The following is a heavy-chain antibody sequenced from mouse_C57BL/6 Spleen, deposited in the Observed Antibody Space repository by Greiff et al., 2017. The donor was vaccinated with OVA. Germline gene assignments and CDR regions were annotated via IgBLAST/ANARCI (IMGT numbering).Heavy chain of an antibody. CDR3: AIYYYGHAMDY. J-gene: IGHJ4*01. V-gene: IGHV1-55*01. D-gene: IGHD1-1*01. CDR2: IYPGSGST. CDR1: GYTFTSYW. Sequence: QVQLQQSGAELVKPGASVKMSCKASGYTFTSYWITWVKQRPGQGLEWIGDIYPGSGSTNYNEKFKSKATLTVDTSSSTAYMQLSSLTSEDSAVYYCAIYYYGHAMDYWGQGTSVTVSS.